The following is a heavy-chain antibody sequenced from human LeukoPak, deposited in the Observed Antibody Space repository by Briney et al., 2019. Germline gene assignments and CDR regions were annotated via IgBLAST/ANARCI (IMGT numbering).Heavy chain of an antibody. CDR2: ISWNSGSI. D-gene: IGHD6-13*01. J-gene: IGHJ6*03. V-gene: IGHV3-9*01. CDR3: AKDGSRYSSSLGYMDV. CDR1: GFTFRSYS. Sequence: GGSLRLSCAASGFTFRSYSMNWVRQAPGKGLEWVSGISWNSGSIGYADSVKGRFTISRDNAKNSLYLQMNSLRAEDTALYYCAKDGSRYSSSLGYMDVWGKGTTVTVSS.